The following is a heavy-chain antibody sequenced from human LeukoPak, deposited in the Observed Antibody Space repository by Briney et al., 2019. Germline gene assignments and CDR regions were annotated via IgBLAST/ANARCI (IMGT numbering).Heavy chain of an antibody. J-gene: IGHJ3*02. CDR1: GCTFSSYS. Sequence: GGSLRLSCAASGCTFSSYSMNWVRQAPGKGLEWVSSISSSSSYIYYADSVKGRFTISRDNAKNSLYLQMNSVRAEDTAVYYCARSMTTVVDSAFDIWGQGTMVTVSS. CDR3: ARSMTTVVDSAFDI. V-gene: IGHV3-21*01. D-gene: IGHD4-23*01. CDR2: ISSSSSYI.